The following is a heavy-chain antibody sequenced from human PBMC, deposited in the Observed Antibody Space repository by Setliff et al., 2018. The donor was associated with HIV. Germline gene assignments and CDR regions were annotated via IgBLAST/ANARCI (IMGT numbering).Heavy chain of an antibody. CDR1: GGSISSGSYY. CDR3: ARAGSYGWDY. Sequence: SETLSLTCTVSGGSISSGSYYWSWIRQPAGKGRELIGRIYISGSTNYNPSLKSRLTISVDTSKNQVSRKLSSVTAADTAVYYCARAGSYGWDYWGQGTLVTVSS. CDR2: IYISGST. J-gene: IGHJ4*02. V-gene: IGHV4-61*02. D-gene: IGHD5-18*01.